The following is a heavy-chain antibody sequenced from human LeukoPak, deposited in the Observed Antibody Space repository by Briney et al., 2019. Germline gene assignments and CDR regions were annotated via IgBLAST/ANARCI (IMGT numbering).Heavy chain of an antibody. V-gene: IGHV1-2*02. CDR1: GYSYTAFY. Sequence: ASVKVSCKASGYSYTAFYIHWVRQAPGQGLEWMGWIHPRSGDTRYAQKFQGKVTMARDTSISTVYMDLSSLGSDDTAVYYCARDGEYGTGSYYRGSFDYWGQGILVTVSS. J-gene: IGHJ4*02. CDR2: IHPRSGDT. D-gene: IGHD3-10*01. CDR3: ARDGEYGTGSYYRGSFDY.